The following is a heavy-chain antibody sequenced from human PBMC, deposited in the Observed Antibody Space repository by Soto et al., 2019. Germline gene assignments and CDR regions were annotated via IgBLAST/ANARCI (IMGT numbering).Heavy chain of an antibody. CDR1: GFTFSSHW. CDR2: ISSDTSNI. V-gene: IGHV3-21*01. CDR3: ARDLGSPYDFWSGSLNWFDP. J-gene: IGHJ5*02. Sequence: PGGSLRLSCAASGFTFSSHWMHWVRQGSGKGLVWVSSISSDTSNIYYADSVKGRFTISRDNAKNSLYLQMNSLRAEDTAVYYCARDLGSPYDFWSGSLNWFDPWGQGTLVTVSS. D-gene: IGHD3-3*01.